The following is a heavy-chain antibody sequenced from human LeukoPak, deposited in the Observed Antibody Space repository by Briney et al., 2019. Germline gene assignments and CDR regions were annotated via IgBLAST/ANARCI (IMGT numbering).Heavy chain of an antibody. V-gene: IGHV3-23*01. CDR2: ISGNGRST. CDR3: ALVTTDRPFDY. J-gene: IGHJ4*02. CDR1: GFTFSNYA. D-gene: IGHD4-17*01. Sequence: PGGSLRLSCAASGFTFSNYAMNWVRQAPGKGLEWVSGISGNGRSTYYADSVKGRFTISRDNSKNTLYVQMNSLRAEDTAIYYCALVTTDRPFDYWGQGTLVTVPS.